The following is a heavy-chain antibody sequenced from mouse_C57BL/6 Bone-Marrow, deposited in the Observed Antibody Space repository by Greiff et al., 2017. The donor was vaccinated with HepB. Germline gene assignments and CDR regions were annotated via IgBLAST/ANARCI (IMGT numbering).Heavy chain of an antibody. Sequence: EVQLVESGGGLVKPGGSLKLSCAASGFTFSSYAMSWVRQTPEKRLEWVATISDGGSYTYYPDNVKGRFTISRDNAKNNLYLQMSHLKSEDTAMYYCARSGSSLFAHWGQGTLVTGSA. CDR2: ISDGGSYT. CDR3: ARSGSSLFAH. J-gene: IGHJ3*01. CDR1: GFTFSSYA. V-gene: IGHV5-4*01. D-gene: IGHD1-1*01.